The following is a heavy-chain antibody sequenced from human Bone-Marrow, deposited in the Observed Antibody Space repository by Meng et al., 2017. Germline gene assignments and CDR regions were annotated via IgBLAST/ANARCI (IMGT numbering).Heavy chain of an antibody. CDR3: ARDTYSSSWYLASAFDI. V-gene: IGHV1-69*04. Sequence: SVKVSCKASGGTFSSYTISWVRQAPGQGLEWMGRIIPILGIANYAQKFQGRVTITADKSTSTAYMELSSLRSEDTAVYYCARDTYSSSWYLASAFDIWGQGTMVTVAS. CDR2: IIPILGIA. D-gene: IGHD6-13*01. J-gene: IGHJ3*02. CDR1: GGTFSSYT.